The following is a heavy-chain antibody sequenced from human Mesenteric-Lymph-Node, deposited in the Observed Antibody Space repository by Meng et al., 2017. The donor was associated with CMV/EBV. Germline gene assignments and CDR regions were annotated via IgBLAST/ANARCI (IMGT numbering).Heavy chain of an antibody. D-gene: IGHD3-10*01. J-gene: IGHJ4*02. V-gene: IGHV1-8*01. CDR3: ATDYYYGSGRPREFDY. CDR1: GYTFTSYD. Sequence: SGYTFTSYDINWVRQATGQGLEWMGWMNPNSGNTGYAQKFQGRVTMTRNTSISTAYMELSSLRSEGTAVYYCATDYYYGSGRPREFDYWGQGTLVTVSS. CDR2: MNPNSGNT.